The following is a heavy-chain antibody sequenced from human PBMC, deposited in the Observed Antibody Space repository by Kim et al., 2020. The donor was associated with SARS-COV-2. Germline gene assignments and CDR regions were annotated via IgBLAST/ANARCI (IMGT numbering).Heavy chain of an antibody. CDR3: AADGSVVPGSGYYYYYYGMDV. CDR1: GFTFTSSA. Sequence: SVKVSCKASGFTFTSSAMQWVRQARGQRLEWIGWIVVGSGNTNYAQKFQERVTITRDMSTSTAYMELSSLRSEDTAVYYCAADGSVVPGSGYYYYYYGMDVWGQGTTVTVSS. D-gene: IGHD2-2*01. J-gene: IGHJ6*02. CDR2: IVVGSGNT. V-gene: IGHV1-58*02.